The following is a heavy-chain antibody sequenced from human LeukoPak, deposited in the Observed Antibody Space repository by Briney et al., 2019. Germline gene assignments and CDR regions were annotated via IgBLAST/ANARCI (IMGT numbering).Heavy chain of an antibody. D-gene: IGHD3-10*01. Sequence: SETLSLTCTVSGGSISSGDYYWSWIRQPPGKGLEWIGYIYYSGSTYYNPSLKSRVTISVDTSKNQFSLKLSSVTAADTAVYYCASRRGFGELYFDYWGQGTLVTVSS. CDR2: IYYSGST. V-gene: IGHV4-30-4*08. CDR1: GGSISSGDYY. J-gene: IGHJ4*02. CDR3: ASRRGFGELYFDY.